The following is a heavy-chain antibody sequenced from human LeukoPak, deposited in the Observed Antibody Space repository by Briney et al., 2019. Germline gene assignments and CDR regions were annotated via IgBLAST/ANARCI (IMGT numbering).Heavy chain of an antibody. CDR3: VRTPPNWEFDY. D-gene: IGHD7-27*01. CDR1: GGTFSSYA. V-gene: IGHV1-8*02. Sequence: ASVKVSCKASGGTFSSYAISWVRQATGQGLEWMGWMSPNSGDTGYAQKFQGRVTMTSDSSISTAYMELSSLRSEDTAIYYCVRTPPNWEFDYWGQGTLVTVSS. CDR2: MSPNSGDT. J-gene: IGHJ4*02.